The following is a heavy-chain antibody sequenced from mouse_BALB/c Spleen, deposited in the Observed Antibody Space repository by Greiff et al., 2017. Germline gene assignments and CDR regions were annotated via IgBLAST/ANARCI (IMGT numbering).Heavy chain of an antibody. D-gene: IGHD1-1*01. V-gene: IGHV5-6-4*01. J-gene: IGHJ2*01. CDR3: TRDGTTDYFDY. CDR1: GFTFSSYT. Sequence: EVQLVESGGGLVKPGGSLKLSCAASGFTFSSYTMSWVRQTPEKRLEWVATISSGGSYTYYPDSVKGRFTISRDNAKNTLYLQMSSLKSEDTAMYYCTRDGTTDYFDYWGQGTTLTVSS. CDR2: ISSGGSYT.